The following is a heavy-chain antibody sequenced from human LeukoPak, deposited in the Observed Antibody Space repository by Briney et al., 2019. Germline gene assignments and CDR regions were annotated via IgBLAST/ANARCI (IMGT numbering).Heavy chain of an antibody. CDR2: TSVYNGDT. J-gene: IGHJ4*02. V-gene: IGHV1-18*01. Sequence: GASVTVSCKASGYTFTSYDIAWVRQAPGQGLEWMAGTSVYNGDTNYAQKLQGRVTMTTDTSTSTAYMELTSLNSDDTAVYYCARDVYCSGGNCYYYFDYWGQGTLVTVSS. CDR3: ARDVYCSGGNCYYYFDY. CDR1: GYTFTSYD. D-gene: IGHD2-15*01.